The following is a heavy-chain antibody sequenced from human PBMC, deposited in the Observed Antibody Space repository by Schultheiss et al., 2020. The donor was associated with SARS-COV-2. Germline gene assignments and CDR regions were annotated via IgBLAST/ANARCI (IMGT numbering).Heavy chain of an antibody. CDR1: GFSLSSYW. Sequence: GGSLRLSCAASGFSLSSYWMHWVRQAPGKGLVWVSSISSSSSYIYYADSVKGRFTISRDNAKNSLYLQMNSLRAEDTAVYYCARGSVAVDYWGQGTLVTVSS. D-gene: IGHD6-19*01. V-gene: IGHV3-21*01. CDR3: ARGSVAVDY. CDR2: ISSSSSYI. J-gene: IGHJ4*02.